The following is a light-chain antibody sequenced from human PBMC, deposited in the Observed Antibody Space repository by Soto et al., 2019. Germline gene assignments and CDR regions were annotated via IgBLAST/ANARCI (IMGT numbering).Light chain of an antibody. CDR3: TSYTSSSTPV. CDR1: SSDVGGYNY. V-gene: IGLV2-14*01. Sequence: QSVLTQPASVSGSPGQSITIYCTGTSSDVGGYNYVSWYQQHPGKAPKLMIYEVSNRPSGVSNRFSGSKSGNTASLTISGLQAEDEADYYCTSYTSSSTPVFGTGTKVTVL. CDR2: EVS. J-gene: IGLJ1*01.